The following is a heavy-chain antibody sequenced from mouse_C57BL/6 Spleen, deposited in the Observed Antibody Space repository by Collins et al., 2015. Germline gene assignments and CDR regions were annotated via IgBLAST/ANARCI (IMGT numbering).Heavy chain of an antibody. V-gene: IGHV1-77*01. CDR3: ASPGYYNY. CDR2: IGPGSGST. CDR1: Y. J-gene: IGHJ2*01. Sequence: YMHWVKQRPEQGLEWIGKIGPGSGSTYYNEKFKGKATLTADKSSSTAYMQLSSLTSEDSAVYFCASPGYYNYWGQGTTLTVSS. D-gene: IGHD2-3*01.